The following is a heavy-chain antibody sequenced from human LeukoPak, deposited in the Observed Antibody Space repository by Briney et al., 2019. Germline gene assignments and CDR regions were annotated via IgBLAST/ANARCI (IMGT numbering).Heavy chain of an antibody. V-gene: IGHV4-34*01. CDR2: INHSGST. Sequence: KPSETLSLTCAVYGGSFSGYYWSWIRQPPGKGLEWIGEINHSGSTNYNPSLKSRVTISVDTSKNQFSLKLSSVTAADTAVYYCARGLAPWDVWGQGTTVTVSS. J-gene: IGHJ6*02. CDR3: ARGLAPWDV. CDR1: GGSFSGYY.